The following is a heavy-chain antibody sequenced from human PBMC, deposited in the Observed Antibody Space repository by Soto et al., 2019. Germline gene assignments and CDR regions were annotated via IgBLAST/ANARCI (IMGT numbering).Heavy chain of an antibody. J-gene: IGHJ4*02. CDR2: IYYSGST. Sequence: ETLSLTCTVSGGSISSYYWSWIRQPPGKGLEWIGYIYYSGSTNYNPSLKSRVTISVDTSKNQVSLKVNSVTAADTAVYYCAREYNYDSSGIGFDSWGQGTLVTVSS. V-gene: IGHV4-59*01. CDR1: GGSISSYY. CDR3: AREYNYDSSGIGFDS. D-gene: IGHD3-22*01.